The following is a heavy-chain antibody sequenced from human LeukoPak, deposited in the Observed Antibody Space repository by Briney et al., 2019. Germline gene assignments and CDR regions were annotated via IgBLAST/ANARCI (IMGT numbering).Heavy chain of an antibody. J-gene: IGHJ3*02. D-gene: IGHD5-24*01. CDR1: GFTFSSYS. V-gene: IGHV3-21*01. CDR3: ARDRMATIDSFDI. Sequence: GGSLRLSCAASGFTFSSYSMNWVRQAPGKGLEWVSSISSSSSYIYYADSVKGRFTISRDNAKDSLYLQMNSLRAEDTAVYYCARDRMATIDSFDIWGQGTMVTVSS. CDR2: ISSSSSYI.